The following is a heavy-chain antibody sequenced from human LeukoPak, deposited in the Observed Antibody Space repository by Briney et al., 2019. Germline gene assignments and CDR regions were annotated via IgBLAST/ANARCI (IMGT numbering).Heavy chain of an antibody. Sequence: GGSLRLSCAASGFTFSIYAMSWVRQAPGKGLQWVSSITSRGQSTWYVDSVKGRFTITRDNSENTLYLQMHSLRAEDTAVYYCARDRPNYYGSDGHYYRRDGDYWGRGTLVSVSS. J-gene: IGHJ4*02. CDR1: GFTFSIYA. CDR3: ARDRPNYYGSDGHYYRRDGDY. V-gene: IGHV3-23*01. CDR2: ITSRGQST. D-gene: IGHD3-22*01.